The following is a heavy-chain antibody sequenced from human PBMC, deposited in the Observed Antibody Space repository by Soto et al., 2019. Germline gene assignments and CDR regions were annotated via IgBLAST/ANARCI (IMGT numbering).Heavy chain of an antibody. CDR2: INPNSGGT. D-gene: IGHD6-13*01. Sequence: GASVKVSCKASGYTFTGYYMHWVRQAPGQGLEWMGWINPNSGGTNYAQKFQGWVTMTRHTSISTAYMELSRLRSDDTAVYYCARDQNPITASSPELYYGMDVWGQGTTVTVSS. CDR3: ARDQNPITASSPELYYGMDV. CDR1: GYTFTGYY. J-gene: IGHJ6*02. V-gene: IGHV1-2*04.